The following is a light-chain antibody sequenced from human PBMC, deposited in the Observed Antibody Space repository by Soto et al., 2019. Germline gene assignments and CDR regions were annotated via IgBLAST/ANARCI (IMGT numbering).Light chain of an antibody. CDR1: QSVSSSF. CDR3: QQYNDWPRT. V-gene: IGKV3-20*01. Sequence: EIVLTQSPGTLSLSPGERATLSFRASQSVSSSFLAWYQQRPGQAPRLLIYAASNTAPGIPDRFSGSGSGTEFTLTISSLQSEDFAVYYCQQYNDWPRTFGQGTKVDI. J-gene: IGKJ1*01. CDR2: AAS.